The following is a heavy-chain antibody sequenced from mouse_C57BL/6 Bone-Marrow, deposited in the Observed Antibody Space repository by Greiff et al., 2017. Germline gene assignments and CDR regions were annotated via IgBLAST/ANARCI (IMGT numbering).Heavy chain of an antibody. CDR2: INPSNGGT. J-gene: IGHJ1*03. CDR3: ARDISFITTVVEYFDV. D-gene: IGHD1-1*01. CDR1: GYTFTSYW. Sequence: VQLQQPGTELVKPGASVKLSCKASGYTFTSYWMHWVKQRPGQGLEWIGNINPSNGGTNYNEKFKSKATLTVDKSSSTAYMQLSSLTSEDSAVYYCARDISFITTVVEYFDVWGTGTTVTVSS. V-gene: IGHV1-53*01.